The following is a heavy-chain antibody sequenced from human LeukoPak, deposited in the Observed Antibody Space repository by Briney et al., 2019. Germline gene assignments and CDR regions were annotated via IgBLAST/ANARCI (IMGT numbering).Heavy chain of an antibody. CDR2: MSGGGGST. J-gene: IGHJ4*02. CDR1: GFTFSSYA. Sequence: RPGGSLRLSCAASGFTFSSYAMSWVRQAPGKGLEWVSAMSGGGGSTFYAGSVKGRFTISRDNSKNTLYLQMNSLRDEDTAVYYCAKSHCGSFSCSRAEFWGQGTLVTVSS. CDR3: AKSHCGSFSCSRAEF. D-gene: IGHD2-2*01. V-gene: IGHV3-23*01.